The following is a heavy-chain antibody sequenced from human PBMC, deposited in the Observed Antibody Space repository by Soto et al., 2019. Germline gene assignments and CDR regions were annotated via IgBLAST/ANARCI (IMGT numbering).Heavy chain of an antibody. V-gene: IGHV3-33*01. D-gene: IGHD6-13*01. CDR1: GFTFSTYG. CDR3: ARPLEQHQLGFGMDV. J-gene: IGHJ6*01. Sequence: GGSLRLSCAASGFTFSTYGMHWVRQAPGKGLEWVAVIWYDGSKIYYADSVKGRFTISRDNSKSTLYLQMDSLRAEDTAVYYCARPLEQHQLGFGMDVWGQGSPVTVSS. CDR2: IWYDGSKI.